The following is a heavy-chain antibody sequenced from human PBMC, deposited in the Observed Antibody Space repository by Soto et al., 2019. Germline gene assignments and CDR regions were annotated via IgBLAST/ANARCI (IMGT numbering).Heavy chain of an antibody. V-gene: IGHV4-59*01. D-gene: IGHD3-10*01. CDR1: GGSISSYY. CDR2: VYYSGST. CDR3: ARDYYGSGAIDY. J-gene: IGHJ4*02. Sequence: SETLSLTCTVSGGSISSYYWSWFRQPPGKGLEWIGYVYYSGSTNYNPSLKSRVTISVDTSKNQFSLKLSSVTAADTAVYYCARDYYGSGAIDYWGQGTLVTVS.